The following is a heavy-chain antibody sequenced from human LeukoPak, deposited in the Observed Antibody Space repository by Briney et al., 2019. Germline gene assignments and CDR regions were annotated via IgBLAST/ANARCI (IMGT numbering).Heavy chain of an antibody. CDR1: GFTFDDYA. CDR3: AREVGATPYFDY. D-gene: IGHD1-26*01. J-gene: IGHJ4*02. V-gene: IGHV3-9*03. CDR2: ISWNSGSI. Sequence: GRSLRLSCAASGFTFDDYAMHWVRQAPEKGLEWVSGISWNSGSIGYADSVKGRFTVSRDNAKNSLYLQMNSLRAEDMALYYCAREVGATPYFDYWGQGTLVTVSS.